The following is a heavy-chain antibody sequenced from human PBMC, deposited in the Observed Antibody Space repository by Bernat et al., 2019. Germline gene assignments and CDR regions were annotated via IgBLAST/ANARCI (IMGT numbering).Heavy chain of an antibody. J-gene: IGHJ4*02. CDR2: IKEDGSDK. CDR1: GFTFRGYW. V-gene: IGHV3-7*03. D-gene: IGHD6-19*01. Sequence: EVQLVESGGGLVQPGGSLRLSCSASGFTFRGYWMTWVRQAPGKGLECVANIKEDGSDKYYVDSVKGRFTISRDNAQNSLYLQLNSLRVEDTAVYYCAGRRGSASLDYWGQGTLITVSS. CDR3: AGRRGSASLDY.